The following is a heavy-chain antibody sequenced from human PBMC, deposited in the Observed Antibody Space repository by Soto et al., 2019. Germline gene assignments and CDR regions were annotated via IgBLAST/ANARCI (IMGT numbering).Heavy chain of an antibody. CDR2: ISGSSGST. Sequence: LRLSCVASGFTFSSYAMSWVRQSPGKVLEWVSAISGSSGSTYYADSVKGRFTISRDNSKNTLYLQMNSLRAEDTAVYYCARVDYSDTGGYIECWGQGTMVTVSS. CDR1: GFTFSSYA. V-gene: IGHV3-23*01. D-gene: IGHD3-22*01. CDR3: ARVDYSDTGGYIEC. J-gene: IGHJ4*02.